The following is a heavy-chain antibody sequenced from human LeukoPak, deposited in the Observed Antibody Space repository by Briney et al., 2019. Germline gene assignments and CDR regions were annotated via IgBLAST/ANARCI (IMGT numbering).Heavy chain of an antibody. CDR2: IYYSGST. CDR1: GGSFSGYY. D-gene: IGHD5-18*01. Sequence: PSETLSLTCAVYGGSFSGYYWSWIRQPPGKGLEWIGSIYYSGSTYYNPSLKSRVTIFIDTSRNQFSLKLLSVTAADTAVYYCARPDQRGYSYGYSAFDIWGQGTMVTVSS. V-gene: IGHV4-34*01. CDR3: ARPDQRGYSYGYSAFDI. J-gene: IGHJ3*02.